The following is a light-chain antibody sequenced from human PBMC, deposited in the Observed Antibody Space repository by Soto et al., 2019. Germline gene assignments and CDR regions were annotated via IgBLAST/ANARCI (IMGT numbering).Light chain of an antibody. CDR1: QSVSRY. CDR2: DAS. Sequence: EIVLTQSPATLSLSPGARATLSCRASQSVSRYLAWYQQKPGQAPRLLIYDASNRATGIPARFSGSGSGTDCTLTISSLEPEDCAVYYCQQRSDWPSTFGGGTKVQIK. CDR3: QQRSDWPST. V-gene: IGKV3-11*01. J-gene: IGKJ4*01.